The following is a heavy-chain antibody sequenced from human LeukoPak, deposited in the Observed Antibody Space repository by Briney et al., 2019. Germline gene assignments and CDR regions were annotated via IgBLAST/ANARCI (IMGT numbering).Heavy chain of an antibody. Sequence: GGSLRLSCAASGFTFSNYAMTWVRQAPGKGLEWVSAISGSGGSTYYVDSVKGRFTISRDNSKNTLYLQMNSLRAEDTAVYYCAKGSSTSCYKNAFDIWGQGTMVTVSS. D-gene: IGHD2-2*02. J-gene: IGHJ3*02. V-gene: IGHV3-23*01. CDR1: GFTFSNYA. CDR3: AKGSSTSCYKNAFDI. CDR2: ISGSGGST.